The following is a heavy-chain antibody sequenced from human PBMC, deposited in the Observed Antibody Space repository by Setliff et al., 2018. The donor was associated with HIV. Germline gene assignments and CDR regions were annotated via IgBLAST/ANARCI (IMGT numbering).Heavy chain of an antibody. V-gene: IGHV4-34*01. D-gene: IGHD3-3*01. J-gene: IGHJ4*02. CDR1: GGSLNDYY. CDR2: VHYGGSI. CDR3: VRPSFGIGGGSMFDS. Sequence: PSETLSLTCAVYGGSLNDYYWSWIRLPPGKGLEWIASVHYGGSIFYNPSLKSRVTLSVGTSKRQFFLNLSSATTADTAMYYCVRPSFGIGGGSMFDSWGQGIVVTVSS.